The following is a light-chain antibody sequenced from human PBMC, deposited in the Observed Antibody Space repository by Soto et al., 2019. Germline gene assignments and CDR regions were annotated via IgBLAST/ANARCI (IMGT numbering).Light chain of an antibody. CDR3: SSYAGSNLWV. CDR2: EVS. Sequence: QSALTQSPSASGSPGQSVTISCTGTSSDVGNYKYVSWYQQHPGKAPKLMIYEVSKRPSGVPDHFSASKSGNTASLTVSGLQVEHEADYYSSSYAGSNLWVFGGGTKVTVL. J-gene: IGLJ3*02. V-gene: IGLV2-8*01. CDR1: SSDVGNYKY.